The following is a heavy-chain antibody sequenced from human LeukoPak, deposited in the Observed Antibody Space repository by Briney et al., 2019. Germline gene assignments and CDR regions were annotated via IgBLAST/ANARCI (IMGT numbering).Heavy chain of an antibody. Sequence: PGGSLRLSCAASGFTFSSYEMNWVRQAPGKGLEWVSYISGSGSTIYYTDSVKGRFTISRDSAKYSLYLQMNSLRAEDTAVYYCVRDPGITGTSYWGQGTLVTVSS. CDR1: GFTFSSYE. CDR2: ISGSGSTI. D-gene: IGHD1-20*01. J-gene: IGHJ4*02. CDR3: VRDPGITGTSY. V-gene: IGHV3-48*03.